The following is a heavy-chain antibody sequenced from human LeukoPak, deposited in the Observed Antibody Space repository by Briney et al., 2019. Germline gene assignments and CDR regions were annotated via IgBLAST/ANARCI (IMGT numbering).Heavy chain of an antibody. CDR3: ARGIRDSNAGITIFGVVDFHYYMDV. CDR1: GGTFSGYA. Sequence: ASVKVSCKASGGTFSGYAISWVRQAPGQGLEWMEGIIPIFGTANYAQKFQGRVTITTDESTSTAYMELSSLRSEDTAVYYCARGIRDSNAGITIFGVVDFHYYMDVWGKGTTVTVSS. V-gene: IGHV1-69*05. CDR2: IIPIFGTA. J-gene: IGHJ6*03. D-gene: IGHD3-3*01.